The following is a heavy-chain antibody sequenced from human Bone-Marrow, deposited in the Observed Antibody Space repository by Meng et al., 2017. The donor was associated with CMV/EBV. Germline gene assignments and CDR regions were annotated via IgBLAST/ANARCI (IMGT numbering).Heavy chain of an antibody. J-gene: IGHJ6*02. D-gene: IGHD3/OR15-3a*01. Sequence: GGSLRLSCAASGFTFSNYAMSWVRQAPGKGLEWVSVIYSGGYSTYYADSVKGRFTISRDNSKNTLYLQMNSLRSEDTAVYYCARDGLGLVSSYYYGMDVWGQGTTVTVSS. V-gene: IGHV3-23*03. CDR3: ARDGLGLVSSYYYGMDV. CDR1: GFTFSNYA. CDR2: IYSGGYST.